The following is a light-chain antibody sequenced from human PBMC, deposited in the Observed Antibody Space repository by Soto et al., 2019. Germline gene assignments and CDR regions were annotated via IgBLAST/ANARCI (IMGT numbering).Light chain of an antibody. V-gene: IGKV3-15*01. CDR3: QQYNNWPPNT. Sequence: EIVMTQSPATLSVSPGERATLYCKASQRISSNLAWYQQKPGQPPRLLIYGASTRATGISARFSGSGSGTEFTLTISGLQSEDFAVYYCQQYNNWPPNTFGGGTKVDI. J-gene: IGKJ4*01. CDR1: QRISSN. CDR2: GAS.